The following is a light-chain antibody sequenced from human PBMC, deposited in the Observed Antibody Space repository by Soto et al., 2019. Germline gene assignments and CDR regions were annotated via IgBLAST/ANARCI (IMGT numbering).Light chain of an antibody. Sequence: DVQMTQSPSSLSASVGDIVTITCRASQGISNFVAWYQQIAGKVPKLLIHSASTLQSGVPSRFSGSGSGTEFTLTISSLQPDDFATYYCQHYNSYSEAFGQGTKVDIK. CDR3: QHYNSYSEA. CDR2: SAS. CDR1: QGISNF. J-gene: IGKJ1*01. V-gene: IGKV1-27*01.